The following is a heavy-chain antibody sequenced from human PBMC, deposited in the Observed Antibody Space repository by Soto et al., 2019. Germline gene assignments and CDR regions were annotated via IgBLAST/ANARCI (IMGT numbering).Heavy chain of an antibody. CDR1: GVSFREYA. CDR2: IIPRFDTP. V-gene: IGHV1-69*01. CDR3: ARDSTAMVTTRVDF. J-gene: IGHJ4*02. Sequence: QVQLVQSGAEVKKPGSSVRVSCTASGVSFREYAISWVRQAPGHGLEWMGGIIPRFDTPNYAQKFRGRLTIIADESTSTVDMELSSLTSDDTAVYYCARDSTAMVTTRVDFWGQGTLVTVSS. D-gene: IGHD5-18*01.